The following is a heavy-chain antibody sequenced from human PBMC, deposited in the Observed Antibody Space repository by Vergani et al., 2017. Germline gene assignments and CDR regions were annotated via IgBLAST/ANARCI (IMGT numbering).Heavy chain of an antibody. CDR1: GFTFSSYA. CDR3: ANLRLAGVGDY. Sequence: EVQLLESGGGLVQPGGSLRLSCAASGFTFSSYAMSWVRQAPGKGLEWVSAISCSGGSTYYADSVKGRFTISRDNSKNPLYLQRNSLRAEDTAVYYCANLRLAGVGDYWGQGTLVTVSS. J-gene: IGHJ4*02. D-gene: IGHD1-26*01. CDR2: ISCSGGST. V-gene: IGHV3-23*01.